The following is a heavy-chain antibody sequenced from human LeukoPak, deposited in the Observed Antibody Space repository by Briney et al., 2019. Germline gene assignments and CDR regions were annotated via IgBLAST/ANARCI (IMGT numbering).Heavy chain of an antibody. V-gene: IGHV4-39*07. CDR3: ARDRMTAIKNYFDY. J-gene: IGHJ4*02. CDR2: IYYSGST. D-gene: IGHD2-21*02. Sequence: SETLSLTGTVSDGSISSSSYYWGWIRQPPGKGLGWIGSIYYSGSTYYNPSLKSRVTISVDTSKNQFSLKLSSVTAADTAVYYCARDRMTAIKNYFDYWGQGTLVTVSS. CDR1: DGSISSSSYY.